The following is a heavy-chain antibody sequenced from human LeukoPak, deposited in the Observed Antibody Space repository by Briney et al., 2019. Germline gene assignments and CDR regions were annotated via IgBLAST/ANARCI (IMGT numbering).Heavy chain of an antibody. Sequence: SVKVSCKASGGTFSSHAISWVRQAPGQGLEWMGRIIPIFGTANYAQKFQGRVTITTDESTSTAYMELSSLRSEDTAVYYCARLRGYSGYDLGDYFDYWGQGTLVTVSS. V-gene: IGHV1-69*05. CDR2: IIPIFGTA. CDR1: GGTFSSHA. J-gene: IGHJ4*02. D-gene: IGHD5-12*01. CDR3: ARLRGYSGYDLGDYFDY.